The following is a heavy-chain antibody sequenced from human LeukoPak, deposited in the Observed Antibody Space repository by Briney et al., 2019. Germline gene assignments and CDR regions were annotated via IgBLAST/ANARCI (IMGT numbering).Heavy chain of an antibody. V-gene: IGHV3-21*01. CDR1: GFTFSSYS. Sequence: GGSLRLSCAASGFTFSSYSMNWVRQAPGKGLEWVSSISSSSSYIYCADSVKGRFTISRDNAKNSLYLQMNSLRAEDTAVYYCARAQCIMITFGGVIVFDYWGQGTLVTVSS. J-gene: IGHJ4*02. CDR2: ISSSSSYI. CDR3: ARAQCIMITFGGVIVFDY. D-gene: IGHD3-16*02.